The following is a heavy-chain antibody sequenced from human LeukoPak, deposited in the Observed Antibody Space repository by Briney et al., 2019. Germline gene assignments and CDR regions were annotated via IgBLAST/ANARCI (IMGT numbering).Heavy chain of an antibody. D-gene: IGHD2-15*01. Sequence: PSETLSLTCTVSGGSISGFYWSWIRQPPGKGLEWIGYIYSTGDTNSDPSLKSRVTVSLDTSKNQVSLRLSSVIAADTAVYYCARHPFATPFDYWGRGTLVTVSS. CDR2: IYSTGDT. J-gene: IGHJ4*02. CDR3: ARHPFATPFDY. V-gene: IGHV4-59*08. CDR1: GGSISGFY.